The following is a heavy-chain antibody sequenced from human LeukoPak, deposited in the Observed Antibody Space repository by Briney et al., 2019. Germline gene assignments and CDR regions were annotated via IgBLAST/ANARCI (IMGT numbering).Heavy chain of an antibody. CDR3: AKEHRKPYDFWSGYSGADY. CDR1: GFTFSSYA. Sequence: GGSLRLSCAASGFTFSSYAMSWVRQAPGKGLEWVSAISGSGGSTYYADSVKGRFTISRDNSKNTLYLQMNSLRAEDTAVYYCAKEHRKPYDFWSGYSGADYWGQGTLVTVSS. V-gene: IGHV3-23*01. D-gene: IGHD3-3*01. CDR2: ISGSGGST. J-gene: IGHJ4*02.